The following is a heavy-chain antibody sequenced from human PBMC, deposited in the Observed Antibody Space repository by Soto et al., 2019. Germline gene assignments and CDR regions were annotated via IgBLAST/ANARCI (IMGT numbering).Heavy chain of an antibody. Sequence: ASVKVSCKASGYTFTNNVIHWLRQAPGQTLEWMGWIHTAKGNTKYSQKFEARVTLTRDTAASTAYMELNSLRSDDTAVYYCARDPIWTYTWNYARLNYLDHWGQGTQVTVSS. CDR3: ARDPIWTYTWNYARLNYLDH. D-gene: IGHD1-7*01. CDR1: GYTFTNNV. V-gene: IGHV1-3*04. CDR2: IHTAKGNT. J-gene: IGHJ4*02.